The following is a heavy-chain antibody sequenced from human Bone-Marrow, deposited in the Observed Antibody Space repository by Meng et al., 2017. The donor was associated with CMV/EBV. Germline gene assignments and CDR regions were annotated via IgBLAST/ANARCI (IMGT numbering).Heavy chain of an antibody. D-gene: IGHD6-6*01. J-gene: IGHJ6*02. V-gene: IGHV3-23*01. CDR2: ISGSGGST. CDR1: GFTFSSYA. CDR3: AKDIRAAARLRAHIGNYGMDV. Sequence: GGSLRLSCAASGFTFSSYAMSWVRQAPGKWLEWVSAISGSGGSTYYADSVKGRFTISRDNSKNTLYLQMNSLRAEETAVYYCAKDIRAAARLRAHIGNYGMDVWGQGTTVTVSS.